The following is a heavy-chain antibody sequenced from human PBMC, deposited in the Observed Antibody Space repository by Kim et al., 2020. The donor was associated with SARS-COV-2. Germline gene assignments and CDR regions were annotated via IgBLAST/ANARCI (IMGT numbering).Heavy chain of an antibody. Sequence: DSVKGRFTIPRENSKNTLYLQMNSLRADDTAVYYCARDYYDSSGYYWFDPWGQGTLVTVSS. D-gene: IGHD3-22*01. V-gene: IGHV3-30*07. J-gene: IGHJ5*02. CDR3: ARDYYDSSGYYWFDP.